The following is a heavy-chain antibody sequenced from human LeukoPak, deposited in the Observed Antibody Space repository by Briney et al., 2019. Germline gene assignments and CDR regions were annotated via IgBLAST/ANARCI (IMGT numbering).Heavy chain of an antibody. Sequence: GGSLRLPCAASGFTFSSYGMSWVRQAPGKGLEWVSVISGSGRGTDYADSVKGRFTISRDNSKNTLYLQMNSLRAEDTAVYYCAKDSHFDYWGQGALVTVSS. CDR1: GFTFSSYG. J-gene: IGHJ4*02. CDR3: AKDSHFDY. V-gene: IGHV3-23*01. CDR2: ISGSGRGT.